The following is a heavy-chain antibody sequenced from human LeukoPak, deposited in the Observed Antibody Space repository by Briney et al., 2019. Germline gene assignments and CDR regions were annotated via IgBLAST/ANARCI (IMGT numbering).Heavy chain of an antibody. V-gene: IGHV3-21*04. D-gene: IGHD6-6*01. Sequence: GGSLRLSCAASGFTFSSYSMNWVRQAPGKGLEWVSSISSSSSYIYYADSVKGRFTISRDNAKNSLYLQMNSLRAEDTAVYYCAKALGIAARWGMDVWGQGTTVTVSS. CDR1: GFTFSSYS. CDR2: ISSSSSYI. CDR3: AKALGIAARWGMDV. J-gene: IGHJ6*02.